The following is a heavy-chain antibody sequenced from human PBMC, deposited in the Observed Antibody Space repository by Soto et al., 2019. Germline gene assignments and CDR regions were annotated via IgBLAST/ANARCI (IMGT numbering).Heavy chain of an antibody. CDR2: LSGSSGST. CDR1: GFTFSSYA. J-gene: IGHJ4*02. CDR3: AKARYGDGRGFDY. V-gene: IGHV3-23*01. D-gene: IGHD4-17*01. Sequence: EVQLLESGGGLVQPGGSLRLSCAASGFTFSSYAMSWVRQAPGKGLEWVSTLSGSSGSTYYADSVKGRFTISRDNSKNTLYLQMKSLRAADTAVYYCAKARYGDGRGFDYWGQGTLVTVSS.